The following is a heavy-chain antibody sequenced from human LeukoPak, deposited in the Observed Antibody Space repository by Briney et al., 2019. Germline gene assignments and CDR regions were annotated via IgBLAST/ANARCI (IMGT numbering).Heavy chain of an antibody. V-gene: IGHV3-30-3*01. CDR3: ARTLGEWELASFDY. CDR1: GFTFSSYA. D-gene: IGHD1-26*01. J-gene: IGHJ4*02. Sequence: GGSLRLSCAASGFTFSSYAMHWVRQAPGKGLEWVAVISYDGSNKYYADSVKGRFTISRDNSKNTLYLQVNSLRAEDTAVYYCARTLGEWELASFDYWGQGTLVTVSS. CDR2: ISYDGSNK.